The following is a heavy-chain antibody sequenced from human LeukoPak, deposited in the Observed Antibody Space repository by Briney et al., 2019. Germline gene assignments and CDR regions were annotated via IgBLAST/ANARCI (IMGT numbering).Heavy chain of an antibody. V-gene: IGHV1-18*01. CDR3: ARAFGVLGGLNWFDP. Sequence: ASVKVSCEASGYTFTSYGISWVRQAPGQGLEWMGWISAYNGNTNYAQKLQGRVTMTTATSTSTAYMELRSLRSDDTAVYYCARAFGVLGGLNWFDPWGQGTLVTVSS. J-gene: IGHJ5*02. D-gene: IGHD3-10*01. CDR2: ISAYNGNT. CDR1: GYTFTSYG.